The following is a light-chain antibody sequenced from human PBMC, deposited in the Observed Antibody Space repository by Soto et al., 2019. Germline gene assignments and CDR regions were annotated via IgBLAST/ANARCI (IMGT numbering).Light chain of an antibody. CDR1: SSDVGGYNY. V-gene: IGLV2-14*01. J-gene: IGLJ2*01. Sequence: QSALSQPASVSGSPGQSITISCTGTSSDVGGYNYVSWYQQYPGNAPKLIIYEVSNRPSGVSNRFSGSKSGNTAFLTISGLQTEDEADYYCNSSTSINTRVFGGGTKLTVL. CDR3: NSSTSINTRV. CDR2: EVS.